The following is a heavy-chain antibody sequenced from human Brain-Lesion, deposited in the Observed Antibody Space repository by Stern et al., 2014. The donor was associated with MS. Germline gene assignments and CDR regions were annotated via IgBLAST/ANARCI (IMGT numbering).Heavy chain of an antibody. D-gene: IGHD7-27*01. CDR1: GGLFRSDA. CDR3: ARHWGTDL. Sequence: VQLVESGAEVRKPGSSGKVSCKASGGLFRSDAISWVRQAPGQGLEWLGGIIPMTGEAHYAQKFLDRVTITADESTTTTYMDLNSLTSEDTALYYCARHWGTDLWGQGTLLTVSS. CDR2: IIPMTGEA. J-gene: IGHJ5*02. V-gene: IGHV1-69*01.